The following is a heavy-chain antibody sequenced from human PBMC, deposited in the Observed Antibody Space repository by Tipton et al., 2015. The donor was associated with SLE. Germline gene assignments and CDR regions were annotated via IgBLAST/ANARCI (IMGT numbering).Heavy chain of an antibody. Sequence: TLSLTCTVSGGSISSSSYYWGWIRQPPGKGLEWIGSIYYSGSTYYNPSLKSRVTISVDTSKNQFSLKLSSVTAADTAVYYCARRGYYGSGSYLDAFDIWGQGTMVTVSS. CDR3: ARRGYYGSGSYLDAFDI. D-gene: IGHD3-10*01. J-gene: IGHJ3*02. CDR2: IYYSGST. CDR1: GGSISSSSYY. V-gene: IGHV4-39*07.